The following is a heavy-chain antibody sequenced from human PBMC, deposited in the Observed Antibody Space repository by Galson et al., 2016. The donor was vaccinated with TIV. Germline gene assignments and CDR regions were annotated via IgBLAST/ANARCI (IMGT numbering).Heavy chain of an antibody. J-gene: IGHJ4*02. CDR2: IWSDGSQK. CDR1: GFIFSSYG. CDR3: ARGVPGHHESSGYWAAH. D-gene: IGHD3-22*01. Sequence: SLRLSCAVSGFIFSSYGMYWVRQAPGRGPEWVAVIWSDGSQKAYADSVKGRFSISRDNAKNTLYLQMNSLRVEDTAIYYCARGVPGHHESSGYWAAHWGQGTLVTVSS. V-gene: IGHV3-33*07.